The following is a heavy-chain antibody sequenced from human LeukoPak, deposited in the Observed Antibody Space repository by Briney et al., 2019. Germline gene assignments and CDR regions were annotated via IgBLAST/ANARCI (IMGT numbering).Heavy chain of an antibody. D-gene: IGHD2-2*02. V-gene: IGHV3-48*01. CDR3: GRTYQLLYDDAFDI. CDR1: GFTFSRYS. Sequence: GVSLRLSCAASGFTFSRYSMNWVRQAPGKGLEWVSYISSSSSTIYYADSVKRRFTISRDNDKNLLYLQINSLRAEDTAMYYCGRTYQLLYDDAFDIWGQGTMVTVSS. CDR2: ISSSSSTI. J-gene: IGHJ3*02.